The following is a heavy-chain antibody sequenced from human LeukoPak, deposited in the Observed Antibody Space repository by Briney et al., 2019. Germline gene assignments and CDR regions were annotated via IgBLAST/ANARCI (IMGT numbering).Heavy chain of an antibody. CDR1: GGSLNGFY. J-gene: IGHJ6*02. Sequence: SETLSLTCVVHGGSLNGFYWSWTRQPPGRGLEWIGDIDDGGFGNYNPSLKSRVTISSNMSKKEFYLNLTSVSAADSAVYFCARGLKVQYFDHFQSATYGMDVWGQGTTVTVSS. CDR3: ARGLKVQYFDHFQSATYGMDV. CDR2: IDDGGFG. D-gene: IGHD4-11*01. V-gene: IGHV4-34*01.